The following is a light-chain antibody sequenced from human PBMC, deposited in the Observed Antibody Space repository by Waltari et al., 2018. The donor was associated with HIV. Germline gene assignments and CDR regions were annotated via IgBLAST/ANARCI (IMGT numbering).Light chain of an antibody. CDR2: FND. V-gene: IGLV1-44*01. CDR3: ATWDDSLNGYV. J-gene: IGLJ1*01. CDR1: SSNIGSNI. Sequence: QSVLTQPPSASGTPGQRVTISCSGSSSNIGSNIVHWFQQLPGTAPKLLISFNDERPSGVPDRFSGSKSGTSASLAISGLQSDDEADYYCATWDDSLNGYVFGPGTKVTVL.